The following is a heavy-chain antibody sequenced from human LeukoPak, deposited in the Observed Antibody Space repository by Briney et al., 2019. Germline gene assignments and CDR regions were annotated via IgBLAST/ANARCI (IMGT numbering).Heavy chain of an antibody. CDR3: GGGLFGEIAQFDL. Sequence: PSETLSLTCAVYGGSFSGYYWSWIRQPPGKGLEWIGEINHSGSTNYNPSLRSRATIPVDTSKNQFAQKLSSVTTADTAVYYCGGGLFGEIAQFDLWGQGTLVTVSS. V-gene: IGHV4-34*01. CDR1: GGSFSGYY. J-gene: IGHJ5*02. CDR2: INHSGST. D-gene: IGHD3-10*02.